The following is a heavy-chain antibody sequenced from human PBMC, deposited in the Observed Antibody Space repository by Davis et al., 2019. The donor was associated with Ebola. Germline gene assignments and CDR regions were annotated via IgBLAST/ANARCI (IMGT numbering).Heavy chain of an antibody. J-gene: IGHJ6*02. CDR3: ARDRQADNYYGSGSYPGGMDV. CDR1: GYTFTGYY. V-gene: IGHV1-2*06. CDR2: INPNSGGT. Sequence: ASVKVSCKASGYTFTGYYMHWVRQAPGKGLEWMGRINPNSGGTNYAQKLQGRVTMTTDTSTSTAYMELRSLRSEDTAVYYCARDRQADNYYGSGSYPGGMDVWGQGTTVTVSS. D-gene: IGHD3-10*01.